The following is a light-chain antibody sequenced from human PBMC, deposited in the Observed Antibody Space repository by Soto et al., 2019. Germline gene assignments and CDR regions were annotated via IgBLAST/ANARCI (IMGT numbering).Light chain of an antibody. CDR3: LQASSYPWR. Sequence: NQVTMSPSALSAPVGDRVTITCRASQGISNELGWYQQRPGKAPKVLIYGASNLQSGVPSRFSGSASGTDFTLTISSLQPEDFATYYCLQASSYPWRFGQVAKVAIK. CDR1: QGISNE. CDR2: GAS. J-gene: IGKJ1*01. V-gene: IGKV1-6*01.